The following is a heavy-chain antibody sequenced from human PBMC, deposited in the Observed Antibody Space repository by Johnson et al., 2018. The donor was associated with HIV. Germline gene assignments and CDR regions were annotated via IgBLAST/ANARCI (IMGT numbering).Heavy chain of an antibody. D-gene: IGHD6-19*01. CDR3: ARDRKYSSGWKDAFDI. CDR2: INWNGGNT. CDR1: RFTFDDYG. V-gene: IGHV3-20*04. Sequence: VQLVESGGGVVRPGGSLRLSCAASRFTFDDYGMSWVRQAPGKGLEWVSGINWNGGNTGYADSMKGRFAISRDNAKNSLYLQMNSLRAEDTAWYYCARDRKYSSGWKDAFDIWGQGTMVTVSS. J-gene: IGHJ3*02.